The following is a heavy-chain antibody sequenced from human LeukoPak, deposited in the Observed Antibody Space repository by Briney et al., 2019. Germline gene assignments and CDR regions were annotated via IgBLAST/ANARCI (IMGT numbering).Heavy chain of an antibody. CDR3: ARQIYDGDDY. J-gene: IGHJ4*02. Sequence: PGGSLRLSCAASGFTFSNFGMNWVRQAPGKGLEWVSSISSSSSYIYYADSVKGRFTISRDNAKNSLYLQMNSLRAEDTAVYYCARQIYDGDDYWGQGTLVTVSS. D-gene: IGHD5/OR15-5a*01. CDR2: ISSSSSYI. V-gene: IGHV3-21*01. CDR1: GFTFSNFG.